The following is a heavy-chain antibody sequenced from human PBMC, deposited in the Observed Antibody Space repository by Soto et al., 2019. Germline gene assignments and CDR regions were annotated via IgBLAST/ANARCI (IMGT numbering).Heavy chain of an antibody. D-gene: IGHD2-2*01. V-gene: IGHV1-69*13. CDR3: AREGTSPRNYYYGMDV. CDR1: GCTFSSYA. Sequence: ASVKVSCKASGCTFSSYAISWVRQAPGQGLEWMGGIIPIFGTANYAQKFQGRVTITADESTSTAYMELSSLRSEDTAVYYCAREGTSPRNYYYGMDVWGQGTTVTVSS. CDR2: IIPIFGTA. J-gene: IGHJ6*02.